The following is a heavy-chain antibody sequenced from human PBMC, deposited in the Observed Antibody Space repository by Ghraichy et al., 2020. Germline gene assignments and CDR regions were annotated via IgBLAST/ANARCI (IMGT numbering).Heavy chain of an antibody. D-gene: IGHD4-23*01. CDR1: GYSFTSYW. CDR3: ARQGGYGGNSNGDFDY. Sequence: KVSCKGSGYSFTSYWIGWVRQMRGKGLEWMGIIYPGDSDTRYSPSFQGQVTISADKSISTAYLQWSSLKASDTAMYYCARQGGYGGNSNGDFDYWGQVTLVTVSS. V-gene: IGHV5-51*01. CDR2: IYPGDSDT. J-gene: IGHJ4*02.